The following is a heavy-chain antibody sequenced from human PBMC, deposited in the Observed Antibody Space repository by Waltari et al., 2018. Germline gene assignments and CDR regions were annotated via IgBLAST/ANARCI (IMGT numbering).Heavy chain of an antibody. Sequence: QVQLQESGPGLVKPSETLSLTCAVSGYSISSGYYWGWIRQPPGKGLEWIGSIYHSGSTYYNPSLKRRGSISVDTSKNQFSLKLSAVTAADTAVYCCARTRRSSWFDYWGQGTLVTVSS. V-gene: IGHV4-38-2*01. D-gene: IGHD6-13*01. CDR1: GYSISSGYY. CDR2: IYHSGST. CDR3: ARTRRSSWFDY. J-gene: IGHJ4*02.